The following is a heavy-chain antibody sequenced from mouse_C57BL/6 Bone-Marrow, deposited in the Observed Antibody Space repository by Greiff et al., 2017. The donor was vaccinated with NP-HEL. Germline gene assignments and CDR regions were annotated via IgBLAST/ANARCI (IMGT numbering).Heavy chain of an antibody. V-gene: IGHV5-17*01. Sequence: EVQLVESGGGLVKPGGSLKLSCAASGFTFSDYGMHWVRQAPATGLEWVAYISSCSSTIYYADPVKGRFTISRDNAKNTLFLQMTSLRSEDTATYDCARGLGNYYPYYFDYWGQGTTLTVSS. J-gene: IGHJ2*01. D-gene: IGHD2-1*01. CDR3: ARGLGNYYPYYFDY. CDR1: GFTFSDYG. CDR2: ISSCSSTI.